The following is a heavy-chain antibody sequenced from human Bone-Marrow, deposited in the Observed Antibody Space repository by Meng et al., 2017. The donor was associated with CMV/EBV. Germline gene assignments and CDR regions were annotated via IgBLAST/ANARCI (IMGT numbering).Heavy chain of an antibody. CDR3: ARGDIAARRTIYYHMTDI. CDR1: GGTFSNFA. CDR2: FIPMFATT. Sequence: SVKVSCKASGGTFSNFAISWVRQAPGQGLEWMGGFIPMFATTNYAQKFQGRVTITTDESTRSVYMELGSLRSEDTAVYYCARGDIAARRTIYYHMTDIWGQGTTVTVSS. D-gene: IGHD6-6*01. V-gene: IGHV1-69*05. J-gene: IGHJ6*02.